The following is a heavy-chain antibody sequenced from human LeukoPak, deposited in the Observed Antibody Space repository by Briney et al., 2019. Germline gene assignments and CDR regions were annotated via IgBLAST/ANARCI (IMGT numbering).Heavy chain of an antibody. CDR2: INTNSGGT. D-gene: IGHD2-2*01. Sequence: ASVKVSCKASGYTFTGYYMHWVRQAPGQGLEWMGWINTNSGGTNYAQKFQGRVTMTRDTSISTAYMELSRLRSDDTAVYYCAREGGTLGYCSSTSCTALDYWGQGTLVTVSS. V-gene: IGHV1-2*02. J-gene: IGHJ4*02. CDR3: AREGGTLGYCSSTSCTALDY. CDR1: GYTFTGYY.